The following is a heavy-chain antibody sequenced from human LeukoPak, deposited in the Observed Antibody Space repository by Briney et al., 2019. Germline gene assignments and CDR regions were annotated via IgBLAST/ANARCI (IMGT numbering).Heavy chain of an antibody. J-gene: IGHJ4*02. V-gene: IGHV3-21*01. Sequence: GGSLRLSCAASGFTFSSYSMNWVRQAPGKGLEWVSLISHDATNIYYSDSVKGRFVISRDNANNSLHLQMNNLRAEDTAVYYCVRDADCYDTGCHYHGVFWGQGTLVSVSS. CDR3: VRDADCYDTGCHYHGVF. D-gene: IGHD3-3*01. CDR2: ISHDATNI. CDR1: GFTFSSYS.